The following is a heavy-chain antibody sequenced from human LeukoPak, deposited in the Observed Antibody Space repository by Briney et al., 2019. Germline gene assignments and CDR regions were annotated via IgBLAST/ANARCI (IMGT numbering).Heavy chain of an antibody. CDR2: MNPNSGNT. D-gene: IGHD2-2*01. CDR1: GYTFTNYD. Sequence: ASVKVSCKTSGYTFTNYDINWVRQATGQGLEWMGWMNPNSGNTGYAQKFQGRVTMTRNTSISTAYMELSSLRSEDTAVYYCARFDIVVVPAASRHYYYYGMDVWGQGTTVTVSS. CDR3: ARFDIVVVPAASRHYYYYGMDV. V-gene: IGHV1-8*01. J-gene: IGHJ6*02.